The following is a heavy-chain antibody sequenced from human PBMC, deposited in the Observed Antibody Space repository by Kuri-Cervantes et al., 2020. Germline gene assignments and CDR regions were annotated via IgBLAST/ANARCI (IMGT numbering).Heavy chain of an antibody. CDR1: GFTFSSYS. CDR3: ARDKVWFGELLDGAFDI. CDR2: ISSSSTI. J-gene: IGHJ3*02. Sequence: GGSLRLSCAASGFTFSSYSMNWVRQAPGKGLEWVSYISSSSTIYYADSVKGRFTTSRDNAKNSLYLQMNSLRAEDTAVYYCARDKVWFGELLDGAFDIWGQGTMVTVSS. V-gene: IGHV3-48*01. D-gene: IGHD3-10*01.